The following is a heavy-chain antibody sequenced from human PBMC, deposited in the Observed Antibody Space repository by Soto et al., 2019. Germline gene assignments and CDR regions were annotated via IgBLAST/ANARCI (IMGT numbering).Heavy chain of an antibody. CDR1: GYTFTSYG. CDR3: ARDGDFWSGYSAFDI. CDR2: ISAYNGNT. V-gene: IGHV1-18*01. Sequence: ASVKVSCKASGYTFTSYGISWVRQAPGQGLEWMGWISAYNGNTNYAQKLQGRVTMTTDTSTSTAYMELRSLRSDDSAVYYCARDGDFWSGYSAFDIWGQGTMVTVSS. J-gene: IGHJ3*02. D-gene: IGHD3-3*01.